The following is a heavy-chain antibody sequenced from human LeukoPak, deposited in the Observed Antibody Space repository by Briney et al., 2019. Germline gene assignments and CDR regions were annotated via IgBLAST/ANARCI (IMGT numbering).Heavy chain of an antibody. Sequence: GGSLRLSRVASGFTISSYWMNWVRQAPGKGLEWVANIKQDGSEKYYVDSVKGRFTISRDNAKNSLYLQMNSLRAEDTAVYYCASRTSSSGYWGQGTLVTVSS. CDR2: IKQDGSEK. CDR3: ASRTSSSGY. D-gene: IGHD6-6*01. CDR1: GFTISSYW. J-gene: IGHJ4*02. V-gene: IGHV3-7*01.